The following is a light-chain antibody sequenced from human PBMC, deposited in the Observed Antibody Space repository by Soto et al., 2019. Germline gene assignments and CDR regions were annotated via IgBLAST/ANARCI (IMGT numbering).Light chain of an antibody. CDR2: GAS. V-gene: IGKV3-20*01. CDR1: QSVSSSY. CDR3: QQYGSSPLFT. J-gene: IGKJ3*01. Sequence: IVLTQSPGTLSLSPGERATLSCRASQSVSSSYLAWYQQKPGQAPRLLIYGASSRATGIPDRFSGSGSGTDITLTISRLEPEAFAVYYCQQYGSSPLFTFGPGTKVDIK.